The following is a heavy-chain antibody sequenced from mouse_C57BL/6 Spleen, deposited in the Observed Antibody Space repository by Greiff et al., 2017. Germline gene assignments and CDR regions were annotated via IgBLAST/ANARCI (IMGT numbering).Heavy chain of an antibody. Sequence: QVQLQQPGTELVKPGASVKLSCKASGYTFTSYWMHWVKQRPGQGLEWIGNINPSNGGTNYNEKFKSRATLSVDKSSSTAYMQLSSLTSEDSAVYYCARGTGSSYWYFDVWGTGTTVTVSS. CDR1: GYTFTSYW. V-gene: IGHV1-53*01. J-gene: IGHJ1*03. D-gene: IGHD1-1*01. CDR2: INPSNGGT. CDR3: ARGTGSSYWYFDV.